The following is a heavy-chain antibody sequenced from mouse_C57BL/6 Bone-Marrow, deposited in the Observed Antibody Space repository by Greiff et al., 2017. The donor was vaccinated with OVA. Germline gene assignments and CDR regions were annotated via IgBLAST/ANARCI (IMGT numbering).Heavy chain of an antibody. CDR1: GYTFTSYG. CDR2: IYPRSGHT. D-gene: IGHD2-1*01. J-gene: IGHJ4*01. Sequence: QVQLQQSGAELARPGASVKLSCKASGYTFTSYGISWVKQRTGQGLEWIGEIYPRSGHTYYNEKFKGKATLTADKSSSTAYMELRSLTSEDSAVSFCSRGGIYYGNYSALDYWGQGTSVTVSS. V-gene: IGHV1-81*01. CDR3: SRGGIYYGNYSALDY.